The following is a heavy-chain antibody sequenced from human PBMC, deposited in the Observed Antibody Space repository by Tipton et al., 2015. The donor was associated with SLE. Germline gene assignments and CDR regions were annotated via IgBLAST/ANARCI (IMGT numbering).Heavy chain of an antibody. CDR2: IYYSYYSGTT. CDR1: GGSISGGRYY. J-gene: IGHJ4*02. D-gene: IGHD5-24*01. V-gene: IGHV4-39*07. Sequence: LRLSCTVSGGSISGGRYYWGWVRQPPGKGLEWIGIIYYSYYSGTTYFNPSLKSRVTISVDTSKSQFSLKLSSVTAADTAIYYCARYGFPSNYFDYWGQGTLVTVSS. CDR3: ARYGFPSNYFDY.